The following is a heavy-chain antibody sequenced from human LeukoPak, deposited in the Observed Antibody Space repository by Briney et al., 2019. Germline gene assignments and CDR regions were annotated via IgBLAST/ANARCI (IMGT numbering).Heavy chain of an antibody. CDR1: GGSISSGDYY. Sequence: SETLSLTCTVSGGSISSGDYYWSWLRQPPGQGLEWIVYIYYSGSTYYNPSLKSRVTISVNTSKNQFSLKLSSVTAADTAVYYCTNCSGGSCPYDAFDIWGQGTMVTVSS. J-gene: IGHJ3*02. V-gene: IGHV4-30-4*01. D-gene: IGHD2-15*01. CDR2: IYYSGST. CDR3: TNCSGGSCPYDAFDI.